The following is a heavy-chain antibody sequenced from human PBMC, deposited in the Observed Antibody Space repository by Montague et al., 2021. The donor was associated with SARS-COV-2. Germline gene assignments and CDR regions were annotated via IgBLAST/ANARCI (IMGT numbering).Heavy chain of an antibody. CDR2: ICSGGSST. J-gene: IGHJ4*02. Sequence: SRRLSCAASGFPFSFYAMSWVRQAPGKGLQWVSVICSGGSSTYYADSVKGRFTISRDNSKNTLYLQMNSLRAEDTAVYYCAKRLDDYFDYWGQGTLVTVSS. CDR3: AKRLDDYFDY. D-gene: IGHD1-1*01. CDR1: GFPFSFYA. V-gene: IGHV3-23*03.